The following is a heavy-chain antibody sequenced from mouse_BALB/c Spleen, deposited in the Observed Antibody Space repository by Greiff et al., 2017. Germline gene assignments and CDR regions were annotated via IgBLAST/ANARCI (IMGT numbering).Heavy chain of an antibody. CDR3: ARPMIYYDYDWFAY. J-gene: IGHJ3*01. CDR1: GYTFSSYW. Sequence: VQLQQSGAELMKPGASVKISCKATGYTFSSYWIEWVKQRPGHGLEWIGEILPGSGSTNYNEKFKGKATFTADTSSNTAYMQLSSLTSEDSAVYYCARPMIYYDYDWFAYWGQGTLVTVSA. V-gene: IGHV1-9*01. D-gene: IGHD2-4*01. CDR2: ILPGSGST.